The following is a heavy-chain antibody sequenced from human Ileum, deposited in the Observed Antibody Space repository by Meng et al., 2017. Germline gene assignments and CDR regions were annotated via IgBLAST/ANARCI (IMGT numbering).Heavy chain of an antibody. CDR1: GGFFSSDNW. J-gene: IGHJ4*02. Sequence: QVQQQESGPGLVKPSGTLSLTCAVSGGFFSSDNWWSCVRQPPGKGLEWIGEISQSGSTNYNPSLKSRVTMSVDKSKNQVSLKLSSVTAADTAVYFCASHDFYSLDSWGQGTLVTVSS. D-gene: IGHD3/OR15-3a*01. CDR2: ISQSGST. CDR3: ASHDFYSLDS. V-gene: IGHV4-4*02.